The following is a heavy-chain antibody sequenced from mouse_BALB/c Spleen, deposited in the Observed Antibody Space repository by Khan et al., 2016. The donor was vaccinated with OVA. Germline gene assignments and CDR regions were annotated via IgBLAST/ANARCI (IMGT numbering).Heavy chain of an antibody. J-gene: IGHJ3*01. Sequence: EVELVESGGDLVKPGGSLKLSCAASGFTFSSYSMSWVRQTPDERLEWVASISSGGDYTYYPDRVKGRFTISRDNATNTLYLQMSDLKSEDTAMYYCADHLTGSFADWGEGTLVTVSA. CDR1: GFTFSSYS. CDR3: ADHLTGSFAD. CDR2: ISSGGDYT. V-gene: IGHV5-6*01. D-gene: IGHD4-1*01.